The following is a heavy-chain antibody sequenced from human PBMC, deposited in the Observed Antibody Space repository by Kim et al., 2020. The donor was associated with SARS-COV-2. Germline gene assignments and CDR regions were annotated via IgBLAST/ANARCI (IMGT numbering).Heavy chain of an antibody. Sequence: ASVKVSCKVSGYTLTELSMHWVRQAPGKGLEWMGGFDPEDGETIYAQKFQGRVTMTEDTSTDTAYMELSSLRSEDTAVYYCATGPEAFFPERYWGPFDYWGQGTLVTVSS. CDR3: ATGPEAFFPERYWGPFDY. CDR2: FDPEDGET. V-gene: IGHV1-24*01. D-gene: IGHD7-27*01. J-gene: IGHJ4*02. CDR1: GYTLTELS.